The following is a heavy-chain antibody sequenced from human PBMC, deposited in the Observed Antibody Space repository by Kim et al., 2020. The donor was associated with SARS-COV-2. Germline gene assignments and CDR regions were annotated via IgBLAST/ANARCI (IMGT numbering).Heavy chain of an antibody. V-gene: IGHV4-31*03. D-gene: IGHD7-27*01. CDR3: AKKTGAQLDN. J-gene: IGHJ4*02. Sequence: SETLFLTCTVSGGSLISGGYFWSWIRQHPGKGLEWIGYIDYSGTTYYSESLKSRLALSIDTSTNQFSLKLSSVTAADTAVYYCAKKTGAQLDNWGQGTLV. CDR1: GGSLISGGYF. CDR2: IDYSGTT.